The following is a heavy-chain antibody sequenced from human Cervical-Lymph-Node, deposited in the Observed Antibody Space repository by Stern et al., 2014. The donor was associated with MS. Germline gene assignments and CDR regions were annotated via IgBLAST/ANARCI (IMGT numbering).Heavy chain of an antibody. Sequence: VKLVQSGAEVKKPGASVKVSCKASGYTFTSYGISLVRQSPVNGLEWMGWISAYNGNTNYAQKLQGRVTMTTDTSTSTACMELRSLRSDDTAVYYCARGLLGSENAFDIWGQGTMVTVSS. CDR2: ISAYNGNT. D-gene: IGHD2-15*01. CDR1: GYTFTSYG. J-gene: IGHJ3*02. CDR3: ARGLLGSENAFDI. V-gene: IGHV1-18*01.